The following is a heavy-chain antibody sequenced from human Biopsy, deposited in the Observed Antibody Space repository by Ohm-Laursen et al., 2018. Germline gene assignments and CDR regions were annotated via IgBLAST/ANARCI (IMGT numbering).Heavy chain of an antibody. Sequence: ASVTPLCKIYSATFASYCASCARHAPGQGLEWTGWISTYNGNRNYAQKFQGRVTMTTDTSTSTAYMELRSLRSDDTAVYFCAREEDNSGYDYYGMDVWGQGTTVTVSS. CDR2: ISTYNGNR. D-gene: IGHD3-22*01. V-gene: IGHV1-18*01. J-gene: IGHJ6*02. CDR1: SATFASYC. CDR3: AREEDNSGYDYYGMDV.